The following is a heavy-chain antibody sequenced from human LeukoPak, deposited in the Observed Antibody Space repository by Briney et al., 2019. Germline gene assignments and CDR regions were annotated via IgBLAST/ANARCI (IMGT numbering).Heavy chain of an antibody. V-gene: IGHV4-34*01. Sequence: SETLSLTCAVSGGSFSGYSWTWIRQPPGKGLEWIGEINHSGTTDYNPSLQSRVTISLDTSKNQFSLKVTSVTAADTAVYYCARVRLPPYYYYFYYMDVWGTGTTVTVSS. CDR1: GGSFSGYS. CDR3: ARVRLPPYYYYFYYMDV. CDR2: INHSGTT. D-gene: IGHD5-18*01. J-gene: IGHJ6*03.